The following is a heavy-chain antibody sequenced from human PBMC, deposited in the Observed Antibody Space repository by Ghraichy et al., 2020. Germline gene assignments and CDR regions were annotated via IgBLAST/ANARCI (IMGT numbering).Heavy chain of an antibody. D-gene: IGHD3-10*01. Sequence: SETLSLTCAVYGGSFSGYYWSWIRQPPGKGLEWIGEINHSGSTNYNPSLKSRVTISVDTSKNQFSLKLSSVTAADTAVYYCARGPERYYGSGSYLRGGHYNYFDYWGQGTLVTVSS. CDR2: INHSGST. J-gene: IGHJ4*02. CDR3: ARGPERYYGSGSYLRGGHYNYFDY. V-gene: IGHV4-34*01. CDR1: GGSFSGYY.